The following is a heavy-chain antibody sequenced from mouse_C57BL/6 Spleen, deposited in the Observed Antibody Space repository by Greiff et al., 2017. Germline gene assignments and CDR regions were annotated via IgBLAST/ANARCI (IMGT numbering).Heavy chain of an antibody. V-gene: IGHV1-55*01. CDR3: AREEPYGSSYFDY. D-gene: IGHD1-1*01. J-gene: IGHJ2*01. CDR1: GYTFTSYW. Sequence: VQLQQSGAELVKPGASVKMSCKASGYTFTSYWITWVKQRPGQGLEWIGDIYPGSGSTNYNEKFKSKATLTVDTSSSTAYMQLSSLTSEDSAVYYCAREEPYGSSYFDYWGQGTTLTVSS. CDR2: IYPGSGST.